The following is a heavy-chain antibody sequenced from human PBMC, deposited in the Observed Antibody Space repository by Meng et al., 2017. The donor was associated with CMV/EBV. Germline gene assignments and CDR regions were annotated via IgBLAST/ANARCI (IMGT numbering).Heavy chain of an antibody. J-gene: IGHJ4*02. CDR1: GYTFTGYY. CDR3: ARVGVRLGPFDY. CDR2: INPNSGGT. D-gene: IGHD1-26*01. V-gene: IGHV1-2*02. Sequence: QVQRVKSGAEWKKPGASVKVSCKASGYTFTGYYMHWGRQAPGQGLEWMGWINPNSGGTNYAQKFQGRVTMTRDTSISTAYMELSRLRSDDTAVYYCARVGVRLGPFDYWGQGTLVTVSS.